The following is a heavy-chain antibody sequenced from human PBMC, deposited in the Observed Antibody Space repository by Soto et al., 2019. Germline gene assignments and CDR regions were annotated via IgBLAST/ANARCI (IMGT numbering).Heavy chain of an antibody. CDR1: GFTFSSYS. CDR2: ISSSSSYI. D-gene: IGHD4-17*01. J-gene: IGHJ6*02. V-gene: IGHV3-21*01. Sequence: GGSLRLSCAASGFTFSSYSMNWVRQAPGKGLEWVSSISSSSSYIYYADSVKGRFTISRDNAKNSLYLQMNSLRAEDTAVYYCARCTTVTTSGYYYYGMDVWGQGTTVTVSS. CDR3: ARCTTVTTSGYYYYGMDV.